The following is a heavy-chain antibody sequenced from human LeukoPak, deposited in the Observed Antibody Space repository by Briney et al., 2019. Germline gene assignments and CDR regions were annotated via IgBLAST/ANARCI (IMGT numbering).Heavy chain of an antibody. Sequence: SETLSLTCAVSGYSISSGYYWGRIWQPPWKGLEWIGSIYHSGSTYYNPSLKSRVTISVDTSKNQFSLKLSSVTAADTAVYYCARQPLYYYDSSGYSEFDPWGQGTLVTVSS. D-gene: IGHD3-22*01. V-gene: IGHV4-38-2*01. J-gene: IGHJ5*02. CDR1: GYSISSGYY. CDR3: ARQPLYYYDSSGYSEFDP. CDR2: IYHSGST.